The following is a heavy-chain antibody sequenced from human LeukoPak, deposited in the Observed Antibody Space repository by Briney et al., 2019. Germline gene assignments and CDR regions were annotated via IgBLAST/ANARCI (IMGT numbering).Heavy chain of an antibody. Sequence: SETLSLTRTVAGGSISSNYCSWIRQPPGKGLEWIGYIYYSGSTNYNPSLKSRVTISVDTSKNQFSLMLSSVPAADTAVYYCARCRSYDSSGYCDAVDIWGQGTMVTVSS. CDR1: GGSISSNY. CDR2: IYYSGST. D-gene: IGHD3-22*01. CDR3: ARCRSYDSSGYCDAVDI. V-gene: IGHV4-59*01. J-gene: IGHJ3*02.